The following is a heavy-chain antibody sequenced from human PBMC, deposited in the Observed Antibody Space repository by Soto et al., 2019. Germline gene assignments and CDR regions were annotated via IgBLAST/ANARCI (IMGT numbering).Heavy chain of an antibody. J-gene: IGHJ4*02. CDR2: INPKTGGT. D-gene: IGHD1-26*01. V-gene: IGHV1-2*02. CDR3: ARDVVGSDYIDF. CDR1: GYTFTDYY. Sequence: ASVKVSCKASGYTFTDYYMHWVRQAPGQGLEWMGWINPKTGGTNYVQKFQGRVTMTRDTSITTAYMELSRLRSDDTAVYYCARDVVGSDYIDFWGQGTLVTVSS.